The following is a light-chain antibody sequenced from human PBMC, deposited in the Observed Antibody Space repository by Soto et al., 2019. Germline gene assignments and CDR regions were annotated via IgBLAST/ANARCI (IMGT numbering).Light chain of an antibody. Sequence: DIQMTQSPSSLSASVGDRVTITCQASQDISNYLNWYQQKPGKAPKLLIYDASNLETGVPSRFSGSGSGTDFTFTISSLQPEDIATYYCQQYDNLQWITFGQGTRLEIK. J-gene: IGKJ5*01. CDR2: DAS. CDR1: QDISNY. CDR3: QQYDNLQWIT. V-gene: IGKV1-33*01.